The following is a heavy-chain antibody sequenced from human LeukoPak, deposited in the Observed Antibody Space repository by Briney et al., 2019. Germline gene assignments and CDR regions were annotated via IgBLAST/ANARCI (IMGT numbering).Heavy chain of an antibody. CDR1: GFTLNNYW. J-gene: IGHJ4*02. V-gene: IGHV3-74*01. CDR2: INVDGSSI. D-gene: IGHD1-26*01. Sequence: GGSLRLSCAASGFTLNNYWMHWVRQAPGKGLVWVSRINVDGSSISYADSVKGRFTISRDNARNTLYLQMNSLRAEDTAGYYCTRIKWDLTYFDYWGQGTLVTASS. CDR3: TRIKWDLTYFDY.